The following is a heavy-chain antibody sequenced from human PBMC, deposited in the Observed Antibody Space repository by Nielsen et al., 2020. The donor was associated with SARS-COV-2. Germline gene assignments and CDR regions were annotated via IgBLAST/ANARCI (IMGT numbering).Heavy chain of an antibody. Sequence: GESLKISCAASGFIFSAYGMHWVRQGPGKGLEWVAVISFDGTRKYYADSVKGRLTVSRDNSKNTLYLQMNNLSPEDTAIYYCAKDSDEMATIMDYWGPGTLVTVSS. CDR3: AKDSDEMATIMDY. D-gene: IGHD5-24*01. J-gene: IGHJ4*02. CDR1: GFIFSAYG. CDR2: ISFDGTRK. V-gene: IGHV3-30*18.